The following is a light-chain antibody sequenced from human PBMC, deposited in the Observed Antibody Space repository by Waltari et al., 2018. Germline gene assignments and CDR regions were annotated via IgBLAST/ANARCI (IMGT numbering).Light chain of an antibody. CDR3: AAWDDSLSGWV. V-gene: IGKV4-1*01. J-gene: IGKJ4*01. Sequence: DIVMTQSPDYLAVSLGARATSTCKSSQSLLSSSNNKNHTPWYQQKPGQPPKLHVYWASPRESGVPDRFSGSKSGTSASLAISGLRSEDEADYYCAAWDDSLSGWVFGGGTK. CDR2: WAS. CDR1: QSLLSSSNNKNH.